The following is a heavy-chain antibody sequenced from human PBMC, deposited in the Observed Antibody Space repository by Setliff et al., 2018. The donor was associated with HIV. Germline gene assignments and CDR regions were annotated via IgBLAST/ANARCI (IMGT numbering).Heavy chain of an antibody. D-gene: IGHD1-26*01. Sequence: SETLSLTCTVSGGSISSGSYYWSWIRQPAGKGLEWIGHIYTSGSTNYNPSLKSRVTISVDTSKNQFSLKLSSVTAADTAVYYCARVKVGAITPYYYMDVWGKGTTGWFDPWGQGTLVTVSS. V-gene: IGHV4-61*09. CDR1: GGSISSGSYY. J-gene: IGHJ5*02. CDR2: IYTSGST. CDR3: ARVKVGAITPYYYMDVWGKGTTGWFDP.